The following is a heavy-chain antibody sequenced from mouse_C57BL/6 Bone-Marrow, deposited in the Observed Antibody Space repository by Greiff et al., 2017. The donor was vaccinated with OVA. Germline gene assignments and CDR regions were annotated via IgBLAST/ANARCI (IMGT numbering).Heavy chain of an antibody. J-gene: IGHJ1*03. D-gene: IGHD1-1*01. Sequence: EVHLVESGPGLVKPSQSLSLTCSVTGYSITSGYYWNWIRQFPGNKLEWMGYISYDGSNNYNPSLKNRISITRDTSKNQFFLKLNSVTTEDTATYYCARVYYYGSSHWYFDVWGTGTTVTVSS. V-gene: IGHV3-6*01. CDR3: ARVYYYGSSHWYFDV. CDR2: ISYDGSN. CDR1: GYSITSGYY.